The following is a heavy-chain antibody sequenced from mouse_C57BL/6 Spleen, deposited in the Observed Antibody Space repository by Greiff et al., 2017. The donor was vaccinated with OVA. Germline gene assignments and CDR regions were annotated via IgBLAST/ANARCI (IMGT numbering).Heavy chain of an antibody. CDR2: IRLKSDNYAT. CDR3: TGGFLFAY. Sequence: EVKLVESGGGLVQPGGSMKLSCVASGFTFSNYWMNWVRQSPEKGLEWVAQIRLKSDNYATHYAESVKGRFTISRDESQSSVYLQMNNLRAEDTGIYYCTGGFLFAYWGQGTLVTVSA. CDR1: GFTFSNYW. V-gene: IGHV6-3*01. J-gene: IGHJ3*01.